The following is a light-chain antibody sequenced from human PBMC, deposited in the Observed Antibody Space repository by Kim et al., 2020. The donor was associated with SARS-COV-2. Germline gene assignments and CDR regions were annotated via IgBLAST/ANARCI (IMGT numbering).Light chain of an antibody. CDR1: QSVSSSY. Sequence: SPGERATHSCRASQSVSSSYLAWYQQKPGQAPRLLIYGASSRATGIPDRFSGSGSGTDFTLTISRLEPEDFAVYYCQQYGSSLLTFGGGTKVDIK. CDR3: QQYGSSLLT. CDR2: GAS. V-gene: IGKV3-20*01. J-gene: IGKJ4*01.